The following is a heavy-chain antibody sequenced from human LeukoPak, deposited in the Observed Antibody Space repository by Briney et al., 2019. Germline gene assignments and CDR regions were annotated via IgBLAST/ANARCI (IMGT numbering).Heavy chain of an antibody. D-gene: IGHD2-21*02. CDR1: GGSFSGYY. Sequence: SETLSLTCAVYGGSFSGYYWSWIRQPPGKGLEWIGEINHSGSTNYNPSLKSRVTISVDTSKNQFSLKLSSVTAADTAVYYCARGHDPIVVVTARGFYFDYWGQGTLVTVSS. J-gene: IGHJ4*02. V-gene: IGHV4-34*01. CDR3: ARGHDPIVVVTARGFYFDY. CDR2: INHSGST.